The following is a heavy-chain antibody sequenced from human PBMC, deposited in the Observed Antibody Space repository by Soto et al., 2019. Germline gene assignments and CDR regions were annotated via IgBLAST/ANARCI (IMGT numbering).Heavy chain of an antibody. CDR1: GFTFSSYA. V-gene: IGHV3-30-3*01. J-gene: IGHJ6*02. CDR3: ARDGNGDYSPHYYYYGMDV. CDR2: ISYDGSNK. Sequence: QVQLVESGGGVVQPGRSLRLSCAASGFTFSSYAIHWVRQAPGKGLEWVAVISYDGSNKYYADSVKGRFTISRDNSKNTLYLLMNSLRAEDTAVYYCARDGNGDYSPHYYYYGMDVWGQGTTVTVSS. D-gene: IGHD4-17*01.